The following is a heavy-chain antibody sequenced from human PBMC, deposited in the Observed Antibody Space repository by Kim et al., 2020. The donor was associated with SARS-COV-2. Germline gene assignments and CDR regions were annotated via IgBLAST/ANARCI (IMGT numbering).Heavy chain of an antibody. V-gene: IGHV3-49*03. CDR2: IRSKRYGETT. D-gene: IGHD3-22*01. Sequence: GGSLRLSCTTSGLNFGDYAMSWFRQAPGKGLEWVAFIRSKRYGETTEYAASVKGRFTISRDDSKRIAYLQMNGLKTEDTAVYYCTSGPYYHDSAAYYHDYWGQGTLVTVSS. CDR1: GLNFGDYA. CDR3: TSGPYYHDSAAYYHDY. J-gene: IGHJ4*02.